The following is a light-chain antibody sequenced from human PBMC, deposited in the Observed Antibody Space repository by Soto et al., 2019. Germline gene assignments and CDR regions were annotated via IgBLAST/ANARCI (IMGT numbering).Light chain of an antibody. CDR3: QQYNYWPLT. V-gene: IGKV3-15*01. CDR2: GAS. CDR1: QSVSIY. Sequence: EIVMTQSPATLSVSPGERVTLSCRAGQSVSIYLAWYQQRPGQAPRPLIYGASTRATGIQARFSASGSGTEFTLTINSLQSEDFAVYYCQQYNYWPLTFGGGTRVEI. J-gene: IGKJ4*01.